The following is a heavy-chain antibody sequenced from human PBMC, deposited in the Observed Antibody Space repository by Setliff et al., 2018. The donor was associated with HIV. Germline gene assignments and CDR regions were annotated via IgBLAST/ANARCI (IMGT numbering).Heavy chain of an antibody. CDR3: ARPALGIGGGSRFDN. D-gene: IGHD3-10*01. J-gene: IGHJ4*02. CDR1: GYSISSGYY. Sequence: SETLSLTCAVSGYSISSGYYWGWIRQPPGKGLEWIGSIYHSGITNYYPSLESRVTISVDTSKNQFSLKLSSVTAADTAVYYCARPALGIGGGSRFDNWGQGTRVTVSS. V-gene: IGHV4-38-2*01. CDR2: IYHSGIT.